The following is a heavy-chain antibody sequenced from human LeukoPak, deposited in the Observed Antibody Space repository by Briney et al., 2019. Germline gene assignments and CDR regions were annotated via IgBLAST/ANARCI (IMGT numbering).Heavy chain of an antibody. V-gene: IGHV3-73*01. Sequence: GGSLRLSCAASGFTFSGSAMHWVRQASGKGLEWVGRIRSKANSYATAYAASVKGRFTISRDDSKNTAYLQMNSLKTEDTAVYYCAREGDDYGDYGGFPDYWGQGTLVTVSS. CDR3: AREGDDYGDYGGFPDY. J-gene: IGHJ4*02. D-gene: IGHD4-17*01. CDR2: IRSKANSYAT. CDR1: GFTFSGSA.